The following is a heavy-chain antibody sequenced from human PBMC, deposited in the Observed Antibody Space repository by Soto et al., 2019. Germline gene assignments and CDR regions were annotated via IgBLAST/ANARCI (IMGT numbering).Heavy chain of an antibody. CDR1: GGSISSYY. Sequence: SETLSLTCTVSGGSISSYYWSWIRQPAGKGLEWIGRIYTSGSTNYNPSLKSRVTMSVDTSKNQFSLKLSSVTAADTAVYYCARDRKLRVSYYDSSGYYYFDYWGQGTLVTVSP. V-gene: IGHV4-4*07. D-gene: IGHD3-22*01. CDR2: IYTSGST. J-gene: IGHJ4*02. CDR3: ARDRKLRVSYYDSSGYYYFDY.